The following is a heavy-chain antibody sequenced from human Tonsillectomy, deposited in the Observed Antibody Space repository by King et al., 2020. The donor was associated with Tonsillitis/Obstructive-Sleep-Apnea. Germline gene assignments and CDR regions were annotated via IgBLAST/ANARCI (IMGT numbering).Heavy chain of an antibody. CDR1: GGSISSSSYY. Sequence: LQLQESGPGLVKPSETLSLTCTVSGGSISSSSYYWGWIRRPPGKGLEWIGSIYYSGSTYYNPSLKSRVTISVDTSKNQFSLKLSSVTAADTAVYYCASPPPRSGSYGDYWGQGTLVTVSS. CDR3: ASPPPRSGSYGDY. CDR2: IYYSGST. D-gene: IGHD3-10*01. J-gene: IGHJ4*02. V-gene: IGHV4-39*01.